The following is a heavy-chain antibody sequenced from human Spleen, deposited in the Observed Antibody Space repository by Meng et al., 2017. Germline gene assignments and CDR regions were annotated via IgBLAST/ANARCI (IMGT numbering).Heavy chain of an antibody. V-gene: IGHV3-21*02. CDR3: AREASYGDVGYFAQ. D-gene: IGHD3-9*01. CDR1: GFTFSDYT. Sequence: VEPVESGGGLVKPGGSLRRSCAASGFTFSDYTMNWVRQAPGKGLEWVSSISSGSSYIYDADSVKGRFTISRDNAKNSLYLQMNSLRVEDTAVYYCAREASYGDVGYFAQWGQGTLVTVSS. CDR2: ISSGSSYI. J-gene: IGHJ4*02.